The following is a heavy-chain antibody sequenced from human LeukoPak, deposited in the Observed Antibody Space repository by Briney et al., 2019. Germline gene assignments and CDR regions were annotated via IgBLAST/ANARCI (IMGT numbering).Heavy chain of an antibody. CDR3: ARCSSGWYYFDY. CDR2: IYPGDSET. Sequence: GESLKISCKGSGYSFSNYWVGWVRRMPGKGLEWMGIIYPGDSETKYSPSFQGQVTISADKSFSTAYLQWSSLKASDTAMYYCARCSSGWYYFDYWGQGTLVTVSS. V-gene: IGHV5-51*01. J-gene: IGHJ4*02. CDR1: GYSFSNYW. D-gene: IGHD6-19*01.